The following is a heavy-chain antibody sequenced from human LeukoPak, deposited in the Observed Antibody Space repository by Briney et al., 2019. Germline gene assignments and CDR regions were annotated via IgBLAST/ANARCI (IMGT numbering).Heavy chain of an antibody. V-gene: IGHV3-48*04. D-gene: IGHD3-10*02. Sequence: GGSLRLSCAASGFTLKTYSMNWVRQAPGKGLEWVSYISSSGSTIYYADSVKGRFTISRDNAKNSLYLQMNSLRAEDTAVYYCAELGITVIGGVWGKGTTVTISS. J-gene: IGHJ6*04. CDR2: ISSSGSTI. CDR3: AELGITVIGGV. CDR1: GFTLKTYS.